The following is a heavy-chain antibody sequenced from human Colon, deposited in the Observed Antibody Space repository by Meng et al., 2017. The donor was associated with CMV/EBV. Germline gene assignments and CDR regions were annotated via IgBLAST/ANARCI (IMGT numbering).Heavy chain of an antibody. D-gene: IGHD6-19*01. J-gene: IGHJ2*01. CDR2: ITGDGGST. CDR1: GVSFSSYA. CDR3: TKGPSTGWFYRYFSP. Sequence: SGVSFSSYAMNWVRQAPGKGLEWVSGITGDGGSTYYADSVKGRFTISRDNSKNALFLQMSSLRAEDTALYYCTKGPSTGWFYRYFSPWGRGTLVTVSS. V-gene: IGHV3-23*01.